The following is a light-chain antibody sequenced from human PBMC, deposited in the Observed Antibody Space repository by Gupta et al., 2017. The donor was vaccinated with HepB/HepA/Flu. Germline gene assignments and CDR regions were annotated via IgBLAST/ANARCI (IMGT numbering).Light chain of an antibody. CDR2: DVS. Sequence: QSALTLPPSVAGSPGQSITISCTGTSSDVGGYNYVSWYQQHPGKAPKLMIYDVSNRPSGVSNRFSGSKSGNTASLTISGLQAKDEADYYCSSYTSSSTLGVFGTGTKVTVL. CDR3: SSYTSSSTLGV. V-gene: IGLV2-14*03. CDR1: SSDVGGYNY. J-gene: IGLJ1*01.